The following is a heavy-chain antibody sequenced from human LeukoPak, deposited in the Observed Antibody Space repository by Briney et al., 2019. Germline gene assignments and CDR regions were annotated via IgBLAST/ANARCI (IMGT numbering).Heavy chain of an antibody. CDR2: INHSGST. V-gene: IGHV4-34*01. CDR1: GGSFSGYY. Sequence: SETLSLTCAVYGGSFSGYYGSWIRQPPGKGLEWIGEINHSGSTNYNPSLKSRVTISVDTSKNQFSLKLSSVTAADTAVYYCARGPGFDPWGQGTLVTVSS. J-gene: IGHJ5*02. CDR3: ARGPGFDP.